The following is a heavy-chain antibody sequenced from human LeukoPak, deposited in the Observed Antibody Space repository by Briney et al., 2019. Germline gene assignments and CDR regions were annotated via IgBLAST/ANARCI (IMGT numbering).Heavy chain of an antibody. V-gene: IGHV1-8*01. CDR1: GYTFTSYD. CDR3: AIEGVRGENRSGQFDS. CDR2: RNPNSGNT. D-gene: IGHD1-14*01. Sequence: ASVKVSCKASGYTFTSYDINWVRQATGQGLEWMGWRNPNSGNTGYAQKFQGRVTMTEDTSTNTAYMELSGLRSEDTAVYYCAIEGVRGENRSGQFDSWGQGTLVTVSS. J-gene: IGHJ4*02.